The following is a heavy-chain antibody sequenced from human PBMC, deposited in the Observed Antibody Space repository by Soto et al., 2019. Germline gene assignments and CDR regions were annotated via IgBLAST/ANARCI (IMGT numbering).Heavy chain of an antibody. CDR1: GFTFSSYA. D-gene: IGHD4-4*01. V-gene: IGHV3-23*01. CDR3: AKVGSNYGYYYYGMDV. Sequence: PGGSLRLSCAASGFTFSSYAMSWVRQAPGKGLEWVSAISGSGGSTYYADSVKGRFTISRDNSKNTLYLQMNSLRAEDTAVYYCAKVGSNYGYYYYGMDVWGQGTTVTVSS. CDR2: ISGSGGST. J-gene: IGHJ6*02.